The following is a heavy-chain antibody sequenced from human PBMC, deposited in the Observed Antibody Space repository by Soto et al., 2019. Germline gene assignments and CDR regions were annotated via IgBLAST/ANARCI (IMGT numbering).Heavy chain of an antibody. CDR2: IYHSGST. J-gene: IGHJ4*02. Sequence: QVQLQESGPGLVKPSGTLSLTCAVSGGSISSSNWWMWVRQPPGKGLEWIGEIYHSGSTNYNPSLNNRVTIPVDKSPNQFSLKLSSVTAADTAVYYCARDSCGCFDYWGQGTLVTISS. CDR3: ARDSCGCFDY. D-gene: IGHD6-19*01. V-gene: IGHV4-4*02. CDR1: GGSISSSNW.